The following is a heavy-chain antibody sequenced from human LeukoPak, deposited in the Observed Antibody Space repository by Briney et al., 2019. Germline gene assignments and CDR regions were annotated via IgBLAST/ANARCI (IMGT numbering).Heavy chain of an antibody. J-gene: IGHJ5*02. CDR1: GGTFIPYT. V-gene: IGHV1-69*05. CDR3: ATYMRRHNWNVHTFDP. D-gene: IGHD1-1*01. CDR2: IIPIFGTA. Sequence: SVKVSCKAFGGTFIPYTINWVRQAPGQGVEWLGGIIPIFGTANYAQKFQGGITVTTDDYTSTAFMELSSRRSEDTAVYGCATYMRRHNWNVHTFDPWGQGTLVTGSS.